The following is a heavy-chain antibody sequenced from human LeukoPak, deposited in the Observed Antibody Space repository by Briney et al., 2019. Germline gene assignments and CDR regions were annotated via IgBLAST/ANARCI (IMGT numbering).Heavy chain of an antibody. Sequence: SETLSLTCAVSGGSISSGGYSWSWIRQPPGMGLEWIGYIYHSGSTYYNPSLKSRVTISVDRSKNQFSPKLTSVTAADTAVYYCAREAGFCTNGVCYHDAFDIWGQGTMVTVSS. CDR2: IYHSGST. V-gene: IGHV4-30-2*01. CDR1: GGSISSGGYS. J-gene: IGHJ3*02. D-gene: IGHD2-8*01. CDR3: AREAGFCTNGVCYHDAFDI.